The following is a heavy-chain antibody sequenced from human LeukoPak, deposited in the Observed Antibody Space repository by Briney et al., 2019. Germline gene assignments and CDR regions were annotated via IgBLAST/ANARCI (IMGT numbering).Heavy chain of an antibody. Sequence: PSETLSLTCNVTGGSISRYYWSWIREPAGKGLEWIGRIYTSGSTNYNPSLKSRVTTSVDTSKNQFFLKLSSVTAADTAVYYCARDLGDNWNFDYWGQGTLVTVSS. CDR3: ARDLGDNWNFDY. CDR2: IYTSGST. D-gene: IGHD1-20*01. CDR1: GGSISRYY. V-gene: IGHV4-4*07. J-gene: IGHJ4*02.